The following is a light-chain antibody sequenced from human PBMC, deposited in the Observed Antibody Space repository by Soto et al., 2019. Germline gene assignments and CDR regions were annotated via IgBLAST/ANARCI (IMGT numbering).Light chain of an antibody. CDR3: SHIQEAARFWV. J-gene: IGLJ3*02. CDR1: SSDVGGYNY. CDR2: EVS. V-gene: IGLV2-14*01. Sequence: QSVLTQPASASGSPGQSITISCTGTSSDVGGYNYVSWYQQHPGKAPKLMIYEVSNRPSGVSNRFSGSKSGNTASLTISGPQVEDEADDYCSHIQEAARFWVFGAGTKLTVL.